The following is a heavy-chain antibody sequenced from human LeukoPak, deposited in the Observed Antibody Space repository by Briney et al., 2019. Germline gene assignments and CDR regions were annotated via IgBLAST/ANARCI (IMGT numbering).Heavy chain of an antibody. CDR1: GYTFTGYY. V-gene: IGHV1-2*02. D-gene: IGHD3-22*01. CDR2: INPNSGGT. Sequence: ASVKVSCKASGYTFTGYYMHWVRQAPGQGLEWMGWINPNSGGTNYAQKLQGRVTMTRDTSISTAYMELSRLRSDDTAVYYCARARITMIVVVIKEFDYWGQGTQVTVSS. CDR3: ARARITMIVVVIKEFDY. J-gene: IGHJ4*02.